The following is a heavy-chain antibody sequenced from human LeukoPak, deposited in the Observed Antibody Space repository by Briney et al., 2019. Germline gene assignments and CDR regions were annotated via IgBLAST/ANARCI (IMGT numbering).Heavy chain of an antibody. CDR3: ARDGRNWVPSIELDY. D-gene: IGHD7-27*01. CDR2: ISAYNGNT. V-gene: IGHV1-18*01. J-gene: IGHJ4*02. Sequence: GASVKVSCKASGYTFTSYGISWVRQAPGQGLEWMGWISAYNGNTNYAQKLQGRVTMTTDTSTSTAYMELRSLRSDDTAVYYCARDGRNWVPSIELDYWGQGTLVTVSS. CDR1: GYTFTSYG.